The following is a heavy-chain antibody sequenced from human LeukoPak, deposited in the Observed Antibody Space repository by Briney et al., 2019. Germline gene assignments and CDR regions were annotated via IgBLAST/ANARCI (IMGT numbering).Heavy chain of an antibody. CDR2: ISYDGSNK. J-gene: IGHJ4*02. CDR1: GFTFSSYG. Sequence: GGSLRLSCAASGFTFSSYGMHWVRQAPGKGLEWVAVISYDGSNKYYADSVKGRFTISRDNSKNTLYLQMNSLRAEDTAVYYCAKGSHLNYDILTGYLTEPYYFDYWGQGTLVTVSS. D-gene: IGHD3-9*01. V-gene: IGHV3-30*18. CDR3: AKGSHLNYDILTGYLTEPYYFDY.